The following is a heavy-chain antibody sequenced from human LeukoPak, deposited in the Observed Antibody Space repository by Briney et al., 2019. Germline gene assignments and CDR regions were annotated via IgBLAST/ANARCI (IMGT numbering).Heavy chain of an antibody. Sequence: TGGSLRLSCAASRFTLSNYWMSWVRQAPGKGLEWVANIKQDGSETYYVDSVKGRFTISRDNAKNSLYLQMNSLRDEDTAVYYCARVMYSGSYYSVDYWGQGTLVTVSS. CDR2: IKQDGSET. CDR1: RFTLSNYW. V-gene: IGHV3-7*04. CDR3: ARVMYSGSYYSVDY. J-gene: IGHJ4*02. D-gene: IGHD1-26*01.